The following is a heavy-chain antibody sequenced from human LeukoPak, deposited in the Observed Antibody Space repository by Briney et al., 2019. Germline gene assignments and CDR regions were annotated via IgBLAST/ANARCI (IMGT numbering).Heavy chain of an antibody. J-gene: IGHJ6*03. CDR3: ARERYSSGYYVPYYYYYMDV. D-gene: IGHD3-22*01. Sequence: SETLSLTCAVYGGSFSGYYWSWIRQPPGKGLEWIGEINHSGSTNYNPSLKSRVTISVDTSKNQFSLKLSSVTAADTAVYYCARERYSSGYYVPYYYYYMDVWGKGTTVTVSS. CDR1: GGSFSGYY. V-gene: IGHV4-34*01. CDR2: INHSGST.